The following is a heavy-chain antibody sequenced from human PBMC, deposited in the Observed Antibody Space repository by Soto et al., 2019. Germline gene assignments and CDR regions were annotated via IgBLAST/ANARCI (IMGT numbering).Heavy chain of an antibody. CDR1: GFTFSSYG. D-gene: IGHD3-22*01. J-gene: IGHJ5*02. Sequence: PGGSLRLSCAASGFTFSSYGMHWVRQAPGKGLEWLSLISYDRSKVYYSDSVKGRFTVSRDDSKSTLYLQMNSLRPEDTAVYYCAKESHESSGYYHWFDPWGQGTLVTVYS. V-gene: IGHV3-30*18. CDR2: ISYDRSKV. CDR3: AKESHESSGYYHWFDP.